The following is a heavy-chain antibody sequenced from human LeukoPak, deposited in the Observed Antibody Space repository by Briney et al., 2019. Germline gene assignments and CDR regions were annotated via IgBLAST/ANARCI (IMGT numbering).Heavy chain of an antibody. Sequence: QSGGSLRLSCAASGFTLSSYGMHWVRQAPGKGLEWVAVIWYDGSNKYYADSVKGRFTISRDNSKNTLYLQMNSLRAEDTAVYYCARDTEGGYFDYWGQGTLVTVSS. J-gene: IGHJ4*02. CDR1: GFTLSSYG. CDR3: ARDTEGGYFDY. CDR2: IWYDGSNK. V-gene: IGHV3-33*01.